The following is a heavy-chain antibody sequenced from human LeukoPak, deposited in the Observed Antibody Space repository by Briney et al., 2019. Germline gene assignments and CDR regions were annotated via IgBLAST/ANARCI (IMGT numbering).Heavy chain of an antibody. D-gene: IGHD2-21*01. CDR2: IYSGGST. CDR3: ASAREYCGSAECYEYFQH. Sequence: GGSLRLSCAASGFTVGTNSMSWVRQSPGKGLEWVSVIYSGGSTYYADSVNGRFTISRDNSRNTLFLQMNSLRVEDTALYYCASAREYCGSAECYEYFQHWGQGTLVTVSS. V-gene: IGHV3-53*01. CDR1: GFTVGTNS. J-gene: IGHJ1*01.